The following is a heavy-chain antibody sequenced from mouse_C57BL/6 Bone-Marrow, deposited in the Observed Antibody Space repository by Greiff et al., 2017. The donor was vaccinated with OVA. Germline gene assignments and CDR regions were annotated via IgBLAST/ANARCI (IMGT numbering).Heavy chain of an antibody. J-gene: IGHJ1*03. CDR3: TSYGGWYFDV. D-gene: IGHD1-1*01. Sequence: VQLQQSGAELVRPGTSVKVSCKASGYAFTNYLIEWVKQRPGQGLEWIGVINPGSGGTNYNEKFKGKATLTAAKSSSTDYMQLSSRTSEDSAVYFCTSYGGWYFDVWGTGTTVTVSS. V-gene: IGHV1-54*01. CDR2: INPGSGGT. CDR1: GYAFTNYL.